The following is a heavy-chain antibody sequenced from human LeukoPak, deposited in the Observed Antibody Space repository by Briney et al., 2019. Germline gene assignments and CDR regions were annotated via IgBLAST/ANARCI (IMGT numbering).Heavy chain of an antibody. CDR3: ARGGSAWLLLGYFDY. V-gene: IGHV1-69*05. D-gene: IGHD3-22*01. CDR2: IIPIFGTA. Sequence: SVKVSCKASGGTFSSYAISWVRQAPGQGLEWMGGIIPIFGTANHAQKFQGRVTITTDESTSTAYMELSSLRSEDTAVYYCARGGSAWLLLGYFDYWGQGTLVTVSS. J-gene: IGHJ4*02. CDR1: GGTFSSYA.